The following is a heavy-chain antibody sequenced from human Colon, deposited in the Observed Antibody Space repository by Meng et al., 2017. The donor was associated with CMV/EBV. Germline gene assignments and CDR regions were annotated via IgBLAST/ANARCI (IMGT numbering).Heavy chain of an antibody. V-gene: IGHV4-34*01. CDR1: GGSFNAYY. Sequence: QVQLQRWGAGLLKPSETLSLTCAISGGSFNAYYLTWIRQSPGKGLEWIGELNHSGSTNYNPSLKRRVTISIDTSKRHFSLRLTSVTAADTAVYYCARGRNGWLLPLDSWGQGTLVTVSS. J-gene: IGHJ4*02. CDR3: ARGRNGWLLPLDS. D-gene: IGHD3-3*01. CDR2: LNHSGST.